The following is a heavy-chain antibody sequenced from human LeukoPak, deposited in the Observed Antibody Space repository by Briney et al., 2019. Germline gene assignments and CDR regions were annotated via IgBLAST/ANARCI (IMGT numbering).Heavy chain of an antibody. CDR3: ATLTVASSFDY. V-gene: IGHV3-48*03. CDR1: GFAFSVYE. CDR2: ISSSGGTR. Sequence: GGSLRLSCAASGFAFSVYEMYWVRQAPGKGLEWVSYISSSGGTRYYADSVKGRFTISRDNAKNSLYLQMNSLRAEDTAVYYCATLTVASSFDYWGHGTLVTVSS. J-gene: IGHJ4*01. D-gene: IGHD6-19*01.